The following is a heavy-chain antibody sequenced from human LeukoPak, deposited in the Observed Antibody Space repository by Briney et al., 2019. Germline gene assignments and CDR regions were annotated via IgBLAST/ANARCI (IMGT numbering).Heavy chain of an antibody. J-gene: IGHJ5*02. D-gene: IGHD1-26*01. CDR1: GGSISSSSYY. V-gene: IGHV4-39*07. CDR2: IYYSGST. Sequence: SETLSLTCTVSGGSISSSSYYWGWIRQPPGKGLEWIGSIYYSGSTYYNPSLKSRVTISVDTSKNQFSLKLSSVTAADTAVYYCARENSGSYYWLVDPWGQGTLVTVSS. CDR3: ARENSGSYYWLVDP.